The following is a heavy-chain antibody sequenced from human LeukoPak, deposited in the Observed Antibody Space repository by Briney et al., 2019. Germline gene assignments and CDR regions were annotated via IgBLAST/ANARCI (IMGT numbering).Heavy chain of an antibody. CDR3: AKGGYRYGSGFEYFDY. J-gene: IGHJ4*02. V-gene: IGHV3-33*08. CDR1: GFTFSSYG. CDR2: IWYGGSNK. D-gene: IGHD3-10*01. Sequence: GVSLRLSCAASGFTFSSYGMHWVRQAPGKGLEWVAAIWYGGSNKYYADSVKGRFTISRDNSKNTLYLQMNSLRAEDTAVYYCAKGGYRYGSGFEYFDYWGQGTLVTVSS.